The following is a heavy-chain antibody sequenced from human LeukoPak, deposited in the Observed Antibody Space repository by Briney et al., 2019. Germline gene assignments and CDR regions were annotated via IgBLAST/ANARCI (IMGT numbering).Heavy chain of an antibody. D-gene: IGHD3-3*01. CDR2: IIPIFGTA. CDR1: GGTFSSYA. CDR3: ARSRDFWSGYSHNYYGMDV. V-gene: IGHV1-69*01. J-gene: IGHJ6*02. Sequence: VASVKVSCKASGGTFSSYAISWVRQAPGQGLEWMGGIIPIFGTANYAQKFQGRVTITADESTSTAYMELSSLRSEDTAVYYCARSRDFWSGYSHNYYGMDVWGQGTTVTVSS.